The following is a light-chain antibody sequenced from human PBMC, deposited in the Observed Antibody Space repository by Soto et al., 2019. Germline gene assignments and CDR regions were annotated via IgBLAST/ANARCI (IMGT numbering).Light chain of an antibody. CDR2: DVS. CDR1: SSDVGGYNY. Sequence: QSVLTHPASVSGSHGQSITISCTGTSSDVGGYNYVSWYQQHPGKAPKFMIYDVSNRPSGVSNRFSGSKSGNTASLTISGLQAEDEADYYCSSYTTSNTRQIVFGTGTKLTVL. J-gene: IGLJ1*01. CDR3: SSYTTSNTRQIV. V-gene: IGLV2-14*01.